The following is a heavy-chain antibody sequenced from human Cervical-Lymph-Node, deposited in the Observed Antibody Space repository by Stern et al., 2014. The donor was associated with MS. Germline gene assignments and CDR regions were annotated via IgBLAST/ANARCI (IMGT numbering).Heavy chain of an antibody. V-gene: IGHV5-51*01. J-gene: IGHJ4*02. Sequence: VQLMQSGAEVKKPGESLKISCQGSGYSFTNHWIGWVRQMPGRGLEWMGIIYPDDSETRYSPSFQGQVTISADKSISTAYLQWSSLKASDTAMYYCASGSFYENFDFWGQGTLVTVSS. CDR1: GYSFTNHW. CDR3: ASGSFYENFDF. CDR2: IYPDDSET. D-gene: IGHD5/OR15-5a*01.